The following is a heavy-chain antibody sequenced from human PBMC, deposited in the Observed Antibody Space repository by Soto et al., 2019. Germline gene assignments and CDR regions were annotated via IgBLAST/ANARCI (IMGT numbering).Heavy chain of an antibody. J-gene: IGHJ6*02. CDR3: ARSQGGSTSLDIYYYYYYGMDV. D-gene: IGHD2-2*01. V-gene: IGHV1-69*01. CDR1: GGTFSSYA. Sequence: QVQLVQSGAEVKKPGSSVKVSCKAPGGTFSSYAISWVRQAPGQGLEWMGGIIPIFGTANYAQKFQGRVTMTADESTSTGYMELSSLRSEATAVYYCARSQGGSTSLDIYYYYYYGMDVWGQGTTVTVSS. CDR2: IIPIFGTA.